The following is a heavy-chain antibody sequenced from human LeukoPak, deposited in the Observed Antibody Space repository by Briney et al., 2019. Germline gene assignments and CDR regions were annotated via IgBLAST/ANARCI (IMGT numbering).Heavy chain of an antibody. V-gene: IGHV3-30-3*01. CDR2: ISYDGSNK. Sequence: QPGRSLRLSCAASGFTFSSYAMHWVRQAPGKGLEWVAVISYDGSNKYYADSVKGRFTISRDNSKNTLYLQMNSLRAEDTAVYYCARDWESSSWFDFWGQGTLVTVSS. J-gene: IGHJ4*02. D-gene: IGHD6-13*01. CDR3: ARDWESSSWFDF. CDR1: GFTFSSYA.